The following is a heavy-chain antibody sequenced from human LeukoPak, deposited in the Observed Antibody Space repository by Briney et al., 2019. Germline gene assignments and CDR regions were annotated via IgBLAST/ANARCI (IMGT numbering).Heavy chain of an antibody. CDR3: AKGATMIVVVIAAYFDY. J-gene: IGHJ4*02. Sequence: PGGSLRLSCAASGFTFSSYAMSWVRQAPGKGLEWVSAISGSGGSTYYADSVKGRFTISRDNSKNTLYLQMNSLRAEDTAVYYCAKGATMIVVVIAAYFDYWAGEPWSPSPQ. CDR1: GFTFSSYA. V-gene: IGHV3-23*01. D-gene: IGHD3-22*01. CDR2: ISGSGGST.